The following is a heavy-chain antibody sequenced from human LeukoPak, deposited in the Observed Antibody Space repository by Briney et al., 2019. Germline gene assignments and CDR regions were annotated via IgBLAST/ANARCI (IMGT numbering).Heavy chain of an antibody. J-gene: IGHJ4*02. CDR2: IYPVDSDT. V-gene: IGHV5-51*01. Sequence: PGGSLQISCQGSGYRFTSYCSGWVRQMPGKGLERMGIIYPVDSDTRYSPSFQGQVTISADKSISTAYLQWSSLRASDTAMYYCARLRLAMGTTSYFDYWGQGTLVTVSS. CDR3: ARLRLAMGTTSYFDY. D-gene: IGHD4-11*01. CDR1: GYRFTSYC.